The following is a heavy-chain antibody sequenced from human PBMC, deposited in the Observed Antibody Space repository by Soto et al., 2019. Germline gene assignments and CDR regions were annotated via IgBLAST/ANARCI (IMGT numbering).Heavy chain of an antibody. CDR1: GYTFTSYG. Sequence: ASVKVSCKASGYTFTSYGISWVRQAPGQGLEWMGWISAYNGNTNYAQKLQGRVTMTTDTSTSTAYMELRSLRSDDTAVYYCARAPLYLYFFWSVYYSPRSYYYYGRDVWGQGTTVTVS. D-gene: IGHD3-3*01. V-gene: IGHV1-18*01. CDR3: ARAPLYLYFFWSVYYSPRSYYYYGRDV. CDR2: ISAYNGNT. J-gene: IGHJ6*02.